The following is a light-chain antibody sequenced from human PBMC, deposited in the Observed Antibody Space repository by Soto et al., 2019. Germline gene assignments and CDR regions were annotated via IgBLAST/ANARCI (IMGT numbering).Light chain of an antibody. Sequence: DIVMTQSPDSLAVSLGERATINCKSSQSVLYTSNNKNYLAWYPQKPGQPPKVLIYWASTRESGVPDRFNGSGSGTDFPLTISSLQAEDVAVYYCQQYYSTLLLTFGGGTKVDIK. J-gene: IGKJ4*01. CDR3: QQYYSTLLLT. CDR2: WAS. CDR1: QSVLYTSNNKNY. V-gene: IGKV4-1*01.